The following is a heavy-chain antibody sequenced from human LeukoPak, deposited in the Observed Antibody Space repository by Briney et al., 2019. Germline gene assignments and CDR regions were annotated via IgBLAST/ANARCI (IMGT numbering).Heavy chain of an antibody. CDR1: GYTFTGYY. CDR2: INPNSGGT. J-gene: IGHJ4*02. V-gene: IGHV1-2*02. D-gene: IGHD3-10*01. CDR3: ARDVPLVATYYYGSGSYK. Sequence: ASVKVSCKASGYTFTGYYMHWVRQAPGQGLEWMGWINPNSGGTNYAQKFQGRVTMTRDTSISTAYMELSRLRSDDTAVYYCARDVPLVATYYYGSGSYKWGQGTLVTVSS.